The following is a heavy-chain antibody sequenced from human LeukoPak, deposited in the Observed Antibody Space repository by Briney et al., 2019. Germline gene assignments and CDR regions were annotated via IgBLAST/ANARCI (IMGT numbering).Heavy chain of an antibody. Sequence: RGSLRLSCAASGFTFSNYWMSWARQAPGKGLEWVANIMPDGSKHHYVDSVKGRFTISRDNAKNSLYLQMNSLRPEDTPVYYCARPDVAVAGDVQYHWGQGTLVTV. D-gene: IGHD6-19*01. CDR2: IMPDGSKH. J-gene: IGHJ5*02. CDR3: ARPDVAVAGDVQYH. V-gene: IGHV3-7*01. CDR1: GFTFSNYW.